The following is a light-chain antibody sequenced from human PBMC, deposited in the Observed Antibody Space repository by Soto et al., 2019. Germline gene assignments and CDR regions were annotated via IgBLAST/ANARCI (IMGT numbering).Light chain of an antibody. CDR3: SSYTSSSTLYV. CDR1: SSDVGSYTY. J-gene: IGLJ1*01. CDR2: EVN. V-gene: IGLV2-14*01. Sequence: QSALTQPASVSGSPRQSITISCTGASSDVGSYTYVSWYQQHPGKAPKLMIYEVNNRPSGVSNRFSGSKSGNTASLTISGLQAEDEAEDYCSSYTSSSTLYVFGTGTKVTVL.